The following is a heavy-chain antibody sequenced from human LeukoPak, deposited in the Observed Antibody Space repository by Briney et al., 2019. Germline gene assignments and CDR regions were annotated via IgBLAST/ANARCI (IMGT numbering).Heavy chain of an antibody. CDR2: IYYSGST. CDR1: GGSISSYY. D-gene: IGHD4-17*01. J-gene: IGHJ4*02. Sequence: SGTLSLTCNVSGGSISSYYWSWIRQPPGKGLEWIGSIYYSGSTNYNRSLKSRVTISADTSKNQFSLKLSSVTAADTAVYYCARGGDLGYYFDYWGQGTLVTVSS. CDR3: ARGGDLGYYFDY. V-gene: IGHV4-59*01.